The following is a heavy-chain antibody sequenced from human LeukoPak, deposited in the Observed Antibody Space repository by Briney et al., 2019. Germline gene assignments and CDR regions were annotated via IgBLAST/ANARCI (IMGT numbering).Heavy chain of an antibody. CDR1: GYTFTSYG. V-gene: IGHV1-18*01. CDR2: ISAYNGNT. D-gene: IGHD3-22*01. Sequence: ASVKVSCKASGYTFTSYGISWVRQAPGQGLEWMGWISAYNGNTNYAQKLQGRVTMTTDTSTRTAYMELRSLRSDATAVYYCARELKDLYDSSGHYASDAFDIWGQGTMVTVSS. CDR3: ARELKDLYDSSGHYASDAFDI. J-gene: IGHJ3*02.